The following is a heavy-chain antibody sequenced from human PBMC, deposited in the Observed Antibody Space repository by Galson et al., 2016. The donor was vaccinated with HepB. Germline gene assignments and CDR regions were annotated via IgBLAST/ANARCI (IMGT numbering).Heavy chain of an antibody. Sequence: SLRLSCAASGFTFSSYAMSWVRQAPGKGLEWVSTINIGDHNTYYADSVKGRFTISRDNSKNTLFLQMNSLRAEDTAIYYCAKDRAKGYIGSRDAFDVWGQGTLVTLSS. J-gene: IGHJ3*01. D-gene: IGHD1-26*01. CDR1: GFTFSSYA. CDR3: AKDRAKGYIGSRDAFDV. V-gene: IGHV3-23*01. CDR2: INIGDHNT.